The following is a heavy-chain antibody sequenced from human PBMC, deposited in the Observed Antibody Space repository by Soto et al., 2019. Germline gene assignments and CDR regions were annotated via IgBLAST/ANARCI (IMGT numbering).Heavy chain of an antibody. J-gene: IGHJ5*02. D-gene: IGHD2-2*01. CDR1: GGTFSSCT. V-gene: IGHV1-69*04. Sequence: SVKVSCKASGGTFSSCTISWVRQAPGQGLEWMGRIIPILGIANYAQKFQGRVTITADKSTSTAYMELSSLRSEDTAVYYCARDSRYCSSTSCYDGWFDPWGQGTLVTVSS. CDR3: ARDSRYCSSTSCYDGWFDP. CDR2: IIPILGIA.